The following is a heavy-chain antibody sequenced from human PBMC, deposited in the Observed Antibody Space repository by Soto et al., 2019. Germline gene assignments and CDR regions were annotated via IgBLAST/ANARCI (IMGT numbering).Heavy chain of an antibody. J-gene: IGHJ4*02. CDR3: ARHFVAVVIKGWGY. CDR1: GGSIDRSNYY. CDR2: TYYNGNA. Sequence: QLQLQESGPGLVKPSETLSLTCTVSGGSIDRSNYYWDWIRQPPGKGLEWIGTTYYNGNAYYNPSLKSPVTMSFDTYKNQVSLKLISVTAADTAVYYCARHFVAVVIKGWGYWGQGTLVTVSS. D-gene: IGHD3-22*01. V-gene: IGHV4-39*01.